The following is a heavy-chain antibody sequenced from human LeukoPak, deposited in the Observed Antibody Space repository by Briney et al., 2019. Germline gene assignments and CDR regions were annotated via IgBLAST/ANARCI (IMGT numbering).Heavy chain of an antibody. CDR3: AARSVASNPEAY. J-gene: IGHJ4*02. CDR2: ISASGDTI. V-gene: IGHV3-11*01. CDR1: GFTFSDHY. D-gene: IGHD5-24*01. Sequence: WGSLRLSCAASGFTFSDHYMSWNRQAPGKGLEWVSYISASGDTIYYADSVKGRFTISRDNARNSLYLQMSSLRAEDTAVYYCAARSVASNPEAYWGQGTLVTVSS.